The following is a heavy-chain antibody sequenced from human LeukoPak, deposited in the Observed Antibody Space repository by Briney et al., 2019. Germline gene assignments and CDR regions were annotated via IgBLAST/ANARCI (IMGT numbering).Heavy chain of an antibody. CDR2: ISAYNGNT. J-gene: IGHJ5*02. D-gene: IGHD3-9*01. Sequence: ASVKVSCKASGYTFTSYDINWVRQAPGQGLEWMGWISAYNGNTNYAQKLQGRVTMTTDTSTSTAYMELRSLRSADTAVYYCARGDYDILPGYRNNWFDPWGQGPLVTVST. V-gene: IGHV1-18*01. CDR1: GYTFTSYD. CDR3: ARGDYDILPGYRNNWFDP.